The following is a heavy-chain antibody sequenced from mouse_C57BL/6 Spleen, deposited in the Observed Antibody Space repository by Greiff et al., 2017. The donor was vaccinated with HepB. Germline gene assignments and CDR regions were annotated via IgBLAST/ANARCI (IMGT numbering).Heavy chain of an antibody. V-gene: IGHV1-82*01. CDR1: GYAFSSSW. CDR3: ARSGDGPWFAY. D-gene: IGHD2-3*01. J-gene: IGHJ3*01. CDR2: IYPGDGDT. Sequence: QVQLQQSGPELVKPGASVKISCKASGYAFSSSWMNWVKQRPGKGLEWIGRIYPGDGDTNYNGKFKGKATLTADKSSSTAYMQLSSLTSEDSAVYCGARSGDGPWFAYWGQGTLVTVSA.